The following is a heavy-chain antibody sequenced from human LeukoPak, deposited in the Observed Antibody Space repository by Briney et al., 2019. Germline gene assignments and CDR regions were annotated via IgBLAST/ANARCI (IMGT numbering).Heavy chain of an antibody. D-gene: IGHD3-3*01. Sequence: PSETLSLTCTVSGGSINSHYRSWIRQPPGKGLQWIGFISYSGSTSYNPSLMSRVTISVDTSKNQFSLKLNSVTAADTALYFCARSYYDFWSGFYSDFWGQGALVTVSS. V-gene: IGHV4-59*11. CDR3: ARSYYDFWSGFYSDF. CDR2: ISYSGST. CDR1: GGSINSHY. J-gene: IGHJ4*02.